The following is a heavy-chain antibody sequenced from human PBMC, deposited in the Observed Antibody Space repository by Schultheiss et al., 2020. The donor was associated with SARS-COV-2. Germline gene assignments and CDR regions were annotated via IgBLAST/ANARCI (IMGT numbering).Heavy chain of an antibody. Sequence: GGSLRLSCAASGFTFSSYGMHWVRQAPGKGLEWVAVISYDGSNKYYADSVKGRFTISRDNSKNTLYLQMNSLKTEDTAVYYCTINGYSSVDSWGQGTLVTVSS. D-gene: IGHD2-15*01. V-gene: IGHV3-30*12. CDR3: TINGYSSVDS. CDR1: GFTFSSYG. CDR2: ISYDGSNK. J-gene: IGHJ4*02.